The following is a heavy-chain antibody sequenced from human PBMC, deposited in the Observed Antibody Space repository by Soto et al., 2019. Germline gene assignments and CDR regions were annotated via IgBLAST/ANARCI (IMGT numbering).Heavy chain of an antibody. Sequence: SETLSLTCAVYGGSFSGYYWSWIRQPPGKGLEWIGEINHSGSTNYNPSLKSRVTISVDTSKNQFSLKLSSVTAADTAVYYCARAHDYGAWDIDYWGHGTLVTVSS. D-gene: IGHD4-17*01. CDR3: ARAHDYGAWDIDY. CDR2: INHSGST. V-gene: IGHV4-34*01. CDR1: GGSFSGYY. J-gene: IGHJ4*01.